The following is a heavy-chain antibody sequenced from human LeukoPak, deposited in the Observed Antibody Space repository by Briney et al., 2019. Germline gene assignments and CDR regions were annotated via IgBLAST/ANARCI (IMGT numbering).Heavy chain of an antibody. CDR3: AKQVSCDTTTCYAGMPPDY. Sequence: GGSLRLSCAASGFPFSRYAMSWVRQTPEKGLEWVSVISGSDGSTYYADSVKGRFTISRGDSRNTVYLQMNNLRAEDTAVYYCAKQVSCDTTTCYAGMPPDYWGQGTLVTVSS. CDR1: GFPFSRYA. CDR2: ISGSDGST. J-gene: IGHJ4*02. V-gene: IGHV3-23*01. D-gene: IGHD2/OR15-2a*01.